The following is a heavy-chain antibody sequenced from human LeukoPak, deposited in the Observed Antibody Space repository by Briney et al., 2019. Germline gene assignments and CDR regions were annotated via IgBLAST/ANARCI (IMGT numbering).Heavy chain of an antibody. D-gene: IGHD3-10*01. CDR1: GGSISSYY. CDR3: ATTMVRGVPLY. Sequence: SETLSLTCTVSGGSISSYYWSWIRQPAGKGLEWIGRIYTSGSITYNPSLKSRVSMSVDTSKNQFSLELSSVTAADTAVYYCATTMVRGVPLYWGQGTLVTVSS. J-gene: IGHJ4*02. V-gene: IGHV4-4*07. CDR2: IYTSGSI.